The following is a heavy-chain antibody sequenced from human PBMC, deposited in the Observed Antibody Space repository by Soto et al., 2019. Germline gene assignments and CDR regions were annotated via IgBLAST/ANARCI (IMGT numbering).Heavy chain of an antibody. V-gene: IGHV1-24*01. D-gene: IGHD3-16*02. J-gene: IGHJ4*02. CDR1: GYTLTELS. Sequence: GASVKVSCKVSGYTLTELSMHWVRQAPGKGLEWMGGFDPEDGETIYAQKFQGRVTMTEDTSTSTAYMELSSLRSEDTAVYYCAAGYYDYVWGSYRFLNFDYWGQGTLVTVSS. CDR2: FDPEDGET. CDR3: AAGYYDYVWGSYRFLNFDY.